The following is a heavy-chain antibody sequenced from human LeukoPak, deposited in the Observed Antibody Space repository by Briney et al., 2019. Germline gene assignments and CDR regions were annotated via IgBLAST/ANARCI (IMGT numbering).Heavy chain of an antibody. CDR2: ISYDGSNK. CDR1: GFPFSSHG. D-gene: IGHD1-26*01. CDR3: AKDRNSGSYFKFGPSDY. Sequence: GSPRLSFAASGFPFSSHGKHWVRPAPGKGLEWVAGISYDGSNKYYADSVKGRFTISRDNSKNTLYLQMNSLRAEDTAVYYCAKDRNSGSYFKFGPSDYWGQGTLVTVSS. V-gene: IGHV3-30*18. J-gene: IGHJ4*02.